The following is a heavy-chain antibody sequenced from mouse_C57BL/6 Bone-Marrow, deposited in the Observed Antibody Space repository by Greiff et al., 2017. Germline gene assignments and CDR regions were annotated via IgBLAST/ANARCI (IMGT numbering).Heavy chain of an antibody. Sequence: EVKLVESGPGLAKPSQTLSLTCSVTGYSITSDYWNWIRKFPGNKLEYMGYISYSGSTYYNPSLKSRISITRDTSKNQYYLQLNSVTTEDTATYYCARLTTTVEGAMDYWGQGTSVTVSS. V-gene: IGHV3-8*01. D-gene: IGHD1-1*01. J-gene: IGHJ4*01. CDR2: ISYSGST. CDR1: GYSITSDY. CDR3: ARLTTTVEGAMDY.